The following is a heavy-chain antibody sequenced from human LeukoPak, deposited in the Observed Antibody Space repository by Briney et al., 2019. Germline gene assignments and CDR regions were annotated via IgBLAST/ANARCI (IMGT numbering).Heavy chain of an antibody. CDR3: ARVIRDASGFPVDY. CDR1: GFTFSNYA. J-gene: IGHJ4*02. CDR2: ISSGSTYI. V-gene: IGHV3-21*01. Sequence: GGSLRLSCAASGFTFSNYAMSWVRQAPGKGLEWVSSISSGSTYIYYADSVKGRFTISRDNAKNSLYLQMNSLRAEDTAVYYCARVIRDASGFPVDYWGQGTLVTVSS. D-gene: IGHD3-10*01.